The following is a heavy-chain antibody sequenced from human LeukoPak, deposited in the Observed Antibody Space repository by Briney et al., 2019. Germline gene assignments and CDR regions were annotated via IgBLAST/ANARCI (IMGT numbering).Heavy chain of an antibody. V-gene: IGHV3-23*01. CDR1: GVIISSYA. Sequence: PGGSLRLSCAASGVIISSYAMSWGRQAPGKGLEWVSTIRDSGDSTHYPDSVKGRFTISRENINNMVYLQVGSQRAEYTAIYYCATHPSPVRFFSSSQGFDYWGQGTRVTVSS. J-gene: IGHJ4*01. D-gene: IGHD3-3*01. CDR2: IRDSGDST. CDR3: ATHPSPVRFFSSSQGFDY.